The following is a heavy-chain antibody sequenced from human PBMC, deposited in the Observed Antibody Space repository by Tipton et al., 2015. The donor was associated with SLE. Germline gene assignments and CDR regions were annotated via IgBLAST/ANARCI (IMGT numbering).Heavy chain of an antibody. Sequence: SLRLSCAASGFTFSSYWMHWVRQAPGKGLVWVSRINSDGSSTSYADSVKGRFTISRDNAENALYLQMTTLSVEDTAVYYCARDDETNSAWYNWLDPWGQGTQVTVSS. D-gene: IGHD1-14*01. CDR1: GFTFSSYW. V-gene: IGHV3-74*01. CDR3: ARDDETNSAWYNWLDP. CDR2: INSDGSST. J-gene: IGHJ5*02.